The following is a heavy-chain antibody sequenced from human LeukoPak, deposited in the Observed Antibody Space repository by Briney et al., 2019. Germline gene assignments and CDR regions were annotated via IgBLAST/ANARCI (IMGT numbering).Heavy chain of an antibody. D-gene: IGHD3-16*01. CDR1: GGSFSGYY. CDR2: INHSGST. J-gene: IGHJ4*02. V-gene: IGHV4-34*01. CDR3: ARDYDYVWGSYVVFDY. Sequence: SETLSLTCAVYGGSFSGYYWSWIRQPPGKGLEWIGEINHSGSTNYNPSLKSRVTISVDTSKNQFSLKLSSVTAADTAVYYCARDYDYVWGSYVVFDYWGQGTLVTVSS.